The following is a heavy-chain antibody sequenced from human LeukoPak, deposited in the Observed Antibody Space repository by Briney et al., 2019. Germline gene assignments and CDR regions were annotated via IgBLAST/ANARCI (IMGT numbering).Heavy chain of an antibody. CDR2: IGTIGDT. V-gene: IGHV3-13*01. CDR1: GFTFSSYD. CDR3: AREHPYYYDSSGTALTAEIKYYFDY. D-gene: IGHD3-22*01. Sequence: GGSLRLSCAASGFTFSSYDMHWVRQDTGKGLEWVSAIGTIGDTYYTGSVKGRFTISRDTAKNSLYLQMNSLRDEDTAVYYCAREHPYYYDSSGTALTAEIKYYFDYWGQGTLVTVSS. J-gene: IGHJ4*02.